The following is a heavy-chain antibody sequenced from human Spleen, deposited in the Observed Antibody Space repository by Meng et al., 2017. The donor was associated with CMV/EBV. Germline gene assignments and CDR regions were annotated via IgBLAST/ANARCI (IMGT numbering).Heavy chain of an antibody. CDR1: GFTFSSYA. CDR2: ISSSGGST. CDR3: AKGAYYYDSSGHPDYFDY. D-gene: IGHD3-22*01. V-gene: IGHV3-23*01. Sequence: GESLKISCAASGFTFSSYAMSWVRQAPGKGLEWVSAISSSGGSTYYADSVKGRFTISRDNSKNTLYLQMNSLRAEDTAVYYCAKGAYYYDSSGHPDYFDYWGQGTLVTVSS. J-gene: IGHJ4*02.